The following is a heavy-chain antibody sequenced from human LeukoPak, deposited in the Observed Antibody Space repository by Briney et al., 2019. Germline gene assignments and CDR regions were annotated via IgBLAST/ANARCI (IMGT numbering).Heavy chain of an antibody. CDR2: TYYRSKWYN. D-gene: IGHD3-22*01. CDR3: ARSGSVVVIARAYYFDY. CDR1: GDSVSSNSAA. Sequence: SQTLSLTCAISGDSVSSNSAAWNWIRQSPSRGLEWLGRTYYRSKWYNDYAVSVKSRITINPDTSKNQFSLQLNSVTPEDTAVYYCARSGSVVVIARAYYFDYWGQGTLVTVSS. J-gene: IGHJ4*02. V-gene: IGHV6-1*01.